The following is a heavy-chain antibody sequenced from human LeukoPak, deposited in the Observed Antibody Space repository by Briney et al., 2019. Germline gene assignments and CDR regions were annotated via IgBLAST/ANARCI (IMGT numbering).Heavy chain of an antibody. J-gene: IGHJ4*02. V-gene: IGHV3-23*01. CDR3: AKGTSDSSFSAVGY. D-gene: IGHD2-15*01. CDR2: IGDSGTGI. Sequence: PGGSLRLSCAASGFTFSSYAMGWVRQAPGKGLEWISIIGDSGTGIYYADSVKGRFTVSRDDSKNTLYLQMNSLRAEDTATYYCAKGTSDSSFSAVGYWGQGTLVTVSS. CDR1: GFTFSSYA.